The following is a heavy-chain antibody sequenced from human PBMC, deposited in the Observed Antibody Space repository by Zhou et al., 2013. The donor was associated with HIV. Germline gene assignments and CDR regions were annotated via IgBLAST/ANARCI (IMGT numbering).Heavy chain of an antibody. J-gene: IGHJ4*02. CDR2: MNPNSGNT. Sequence: QVQLVQSGAEVKKPGASVKVSCKASGYTFSIYDINWVRQATGQGLEWMGWMNPNSGNTGYAQKFQGRVTMTRDTSTSTAYMELRSLRSDDTAVYYCARDLDSSGWYVGYWGQGTLVTVSS. CDR1: GYTFSIYD. V-gene: IGHV1-8*01. CDR3: ARDLDSSGWYVGY. D-gene: IGHD6-19*01.